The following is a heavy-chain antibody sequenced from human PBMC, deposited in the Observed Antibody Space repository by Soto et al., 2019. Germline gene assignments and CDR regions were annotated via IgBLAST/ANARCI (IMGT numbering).Heavy chain of an antibody. CDR2: IIPIFGTA. D-gene: IGHD6-13*01. CDR1: GGTFSSYA. CDR3: ARVGYIAAAGYYYGMDV. Sequence: ASVKVSCKASGGTFSSYAISWVRQAPGQGLEWMGGIIPIFGTANYAQKFQGRVTITADESTSTAYMELSSLRSEDTAVYYCARVGYIAAAGYYYGMDVWGQGTTVTVSS. J-gene: IGHJ6*02. V-gene: IGHV1-69*13.